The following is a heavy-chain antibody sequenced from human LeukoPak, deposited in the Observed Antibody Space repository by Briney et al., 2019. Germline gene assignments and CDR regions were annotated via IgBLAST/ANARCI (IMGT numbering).Heavy chain of an antibody. Sequence: SETLSLTCTVSGGSISSYYWSWIRQPPGKGLEWIGYIYYSGSTNYNPSLRSRVTISVDKSKNQFSLKLSSVTAADTAVYYCAGTWIQLWLPGYWGQGTLVTVSS. CDR3: AGTWIQLWLPGY. V-gene: IGHV4-59*12. CDR2: IYYSGST. D-gene: IGHD5-18*01. CDR1: GGSISSYY. J-gene: IGHJ4*02.